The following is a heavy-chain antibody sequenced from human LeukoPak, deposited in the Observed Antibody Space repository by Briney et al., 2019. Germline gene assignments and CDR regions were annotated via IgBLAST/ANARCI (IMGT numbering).Heavy chain of an antibody. D-gene: IGHD1-14*01. J-gene: IGHJ6*03. CDR3: ARSLTHDYYYYMDV. CDR1: GGTFSSYA. V-gene: IGHV1-69*05. CDR2: IIPIFGTA. Sequence: ASVKVSCKASGGTFSSYAISWVRQAPGQGLEWMGGIIPIFGTANYAQKFQGRVTITTDESTSTAYMELSSLRSEDTAVYYCARSLTHDYYYYMDVWGKGTTVTVSS.